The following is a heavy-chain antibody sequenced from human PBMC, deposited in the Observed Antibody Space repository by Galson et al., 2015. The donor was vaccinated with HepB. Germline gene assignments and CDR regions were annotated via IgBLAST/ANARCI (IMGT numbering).Heavy chain of an antibody. J-gene: IGHJ4*02. CDR2: FDPEDGET. CDR3: ATSIFTMVRGVSSYYFDY. CDR1: GYTLTELS. D-gene: IGHD3-10*01. V-gene: IGHV1-24*01. Sequence: SVKVSCKVSGYTLTELSMHWVRQAPGKGLEWMGGFDPEDGETIYAQKFQGRVTMTEDTSTDTAYMELSSLRSEDTAVYYCATSIFTMVRGVSSYYFDYWGQGTLVTVSS.